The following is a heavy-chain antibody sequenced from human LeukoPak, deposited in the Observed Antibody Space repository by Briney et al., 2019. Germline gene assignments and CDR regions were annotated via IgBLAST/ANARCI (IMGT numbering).Heavy chain of an antibody. CDR2: ISAYNGNT. V-gene: IGHV1-18*01. D-gene: IGHD1/OR15-1a*01. Sequence: ASVKVSCKASGYTFTSYGISWVRQAPGQGLEWMGWISAYNGNTNYAQKLQGRVTMTRDMSTSTVYMELSSLRSEDTAVYYCARSLVKQGAFDYWGQGTLVTVSS. CDR3: ARSLVKQGAFDY. J-gene: IGHJ4*02. CDR1: GYTFTSYG.